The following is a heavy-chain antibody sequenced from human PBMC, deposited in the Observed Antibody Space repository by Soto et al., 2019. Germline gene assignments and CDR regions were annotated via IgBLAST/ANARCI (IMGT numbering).Heavy chain of an antibody. CDR3: ARRQSSSWYGL. D-gene: IGHD6-13*01. V-gene: IGHV4-39*01. CDR1: GGSISSSSYY. CDR2: IYYSGST. J-gene: IGHJ4*02. Sequence: PLETLSLTCTVSGGSISSSSYYWGWIRQPPGKGLEWIGSIYYSGSTYYNPSLKSRVTISVDTSKNQFSLKLSSVTAADTAVYYCARRQSSSWYGLWGQGTLVTVSS.